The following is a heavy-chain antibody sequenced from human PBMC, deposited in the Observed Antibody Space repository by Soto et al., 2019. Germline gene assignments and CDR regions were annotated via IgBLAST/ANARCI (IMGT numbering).Heavy chain of an antibody. D-gene: IGHD6-6*01. CDR3: ARVIAARLDYYYYMDV. CDR2: IWYDGSNK. Sequence: GGSLRLSCAASGFTFSSYGMHWVRQAPGKGLEWVAVIWYDGSNKYYADSVKGRFTISRDNSKNTLYLQMNSLRAEDTAVYYCARVIAARLDYYYYMDVWGKGTTVTVSS. V-gene: IGHV3-33*01. CDR1: GFTFSSYG. J-gene: IGHJ6*03.